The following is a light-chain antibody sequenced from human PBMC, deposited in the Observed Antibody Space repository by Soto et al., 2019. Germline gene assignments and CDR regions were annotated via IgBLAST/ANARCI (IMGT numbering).Light chain of an antibody. CDR1: QSVFTS. Sequence: EIVLTQSPATLSLSPGERATLSCRASQSVFTSLAWFQQKPGQAPKLLISDTSNRATGIPARFSGSGSGTDFTLTISSLEPEDFAVYYCQQYNNWPWTFGQGTKVDIK. J-gene: IGKJ1*01. V-gene: IGKV3-11*01. CDR3: QQYNNWPWT. CDR2: DTS.